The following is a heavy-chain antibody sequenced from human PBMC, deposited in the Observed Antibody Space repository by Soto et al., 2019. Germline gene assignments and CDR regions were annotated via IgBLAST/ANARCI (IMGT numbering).Heavy chain of an antibody. CDR2: MDHSGGT. CDR3: ARLGRRDSGWYGVVDV. CDR1: GFTVSSNY. V-gene: IGHV4-38-2*01. J-gene: IGHJ6*02. Sequence: LRLSCAASGFTVSSNYMNWVRQAPGKGLEWIGSMDHSGGTYQNPSLKSRVTISVDTSKTQFSLKLNSVTAADTAVYYCARLGRRDSGWYGVVDVWGQGTKVTVSS. D-gene: IGHD6-19*01.